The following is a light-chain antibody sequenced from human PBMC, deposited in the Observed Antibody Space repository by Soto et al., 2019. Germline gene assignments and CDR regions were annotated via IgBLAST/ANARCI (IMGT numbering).Light chain of an antibody. CDR1: QSVSSGY. CDR2: ATY. V-gene: IGKV3-20*01. CDR3: QQYGPSPLYT. Sequence: VLTQSPGTLSLSPGERATLSCRAGQSVSSGYLAWYQQKPGQAPRLLIYATYTRATGNPDRFSGSGSGTDFTLTISRLQPEDFAVYYCQQYGPSPLYTFGQGTKLEIK. J-gene: IGKJ2*01.